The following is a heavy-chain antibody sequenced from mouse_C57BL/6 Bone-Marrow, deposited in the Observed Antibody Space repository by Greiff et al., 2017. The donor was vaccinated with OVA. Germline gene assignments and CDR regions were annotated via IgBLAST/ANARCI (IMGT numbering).Heavy chain of an antibody. CDR2: IDPSDSYT. V-gene: IGHV1-69*01. CDR1: GYTFTSYW. D-gene: IGHD2-4*01. J-gene: IGHJ2*01. CDR3: ASYDYYFDY. Sequence: VQLQQPGAELVMPGASVKLSCKASGYTFTSYWMHWVKQRPGQGLEWIGEIDPSDSYTNYNQKFKGKSTLTVDKSSSTAYMQLSSLTSEDSAVYFCASYDYYFDYWGQGTTLTVSS.